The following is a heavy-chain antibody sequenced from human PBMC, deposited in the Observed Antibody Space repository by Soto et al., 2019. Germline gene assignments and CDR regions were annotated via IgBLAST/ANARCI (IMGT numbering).Heavy chain of an antibody. CDR1: GFTFSSYW. Sequence: GLSLRLSCAASGFTFSSYWMHWVLQAPGKGLAWVSRINSDGSGTNYADSVKGRFTISRDNARNTLYLQMNSLRAEDTAVYHSVRARLLGYSYGPVWRQGTLVTVSS. CDR2: INSDGSGT. D-gene: IGHD5-18*01. V-gene: IGHV3-74*01. CDR3: VRARLLGYSYGPV. J-gene: IGHJ4*02.